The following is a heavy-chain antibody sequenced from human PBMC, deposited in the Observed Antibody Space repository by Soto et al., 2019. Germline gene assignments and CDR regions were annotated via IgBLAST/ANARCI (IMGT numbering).Heavy chain of an antibody. Sequence: SETLSLTCAVYGGSFSGYYWSWIRQPPGKGLEWIGEINHSGSTNYNPSLKSRVTISVDTSKNQFSLKLSSVTAADTAVYYCARGIYGDYGYWGQGTLVTVSS. CDR3: ARGIYGDYGY. V-gene: IGHV4-34*01. D-gene: IGHD4-17*01. CDR2: INHSGST. CDR1: GGSFSGYY. J-gene: IGHJ4*02.